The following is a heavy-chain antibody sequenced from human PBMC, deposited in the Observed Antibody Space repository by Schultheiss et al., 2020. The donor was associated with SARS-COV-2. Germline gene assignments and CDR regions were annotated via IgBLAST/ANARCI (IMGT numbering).Heavy chain of an antibody. V-gene: IGHV3-71*01. D-gene: IGHD2-8*01. CDR3: AKSRIMATYYYYGMDV. J-gene: IGHJ6*02. Sequence: GGSLRLSCAASGFTFSYYYMSGVRQAPGKGLEWVGFIRSKAYGGATEYAASVKGRFTISRDNSKNALLLQMNSQRAEDTAIYYCAKSRIMATYYYYGMDVWGQGTTVTGSS. CDR2: IRSKAYGGAT. CDR1: GFTFSYYY.